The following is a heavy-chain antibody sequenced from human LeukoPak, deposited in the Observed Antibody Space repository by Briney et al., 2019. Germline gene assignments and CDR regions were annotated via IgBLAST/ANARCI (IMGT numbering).Heavy chain of an antibody. J-gene: IGHJ4*02. D-gene: IGHD5-24*01. CDR3: ARDRYGDGFAHFDY. Sequence: ASVKVSCKASGYTFSGYYMHWVRQAPGQGLEYMGWIDPKSGGTHYAQRFRGRVAMTRETSISTAYMDLSRLTSDDTAVYYCARDRYGDGFAHFDYWGQGALVTVSS. CDR2: IDPKSGGT. CDR1: GYTFSGYY. V-gene: IGHV1-2*02.